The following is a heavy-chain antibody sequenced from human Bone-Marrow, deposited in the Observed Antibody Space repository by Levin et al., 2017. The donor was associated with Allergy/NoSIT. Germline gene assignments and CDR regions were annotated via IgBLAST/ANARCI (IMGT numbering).Heavy chain of an antibody. V-gene: IGHV4-30-4*01. CDR3: ARGRPTQHFDY. D-gene: IGHD2-2*01. CDR2: IFYSGDT. CDR1: GGSISSGDYY. Sequence: RASETLSLTCTVSGGSISSGDYYWSWIRQPPGKGLEWIGYIFYSGDTNYNVSLKSRVSISLDTSKNQFSLRLTSLTAADTAVDYCARGRPTQHFDYWGQGTLVIVSS. J-gene: IGHJ4*02.